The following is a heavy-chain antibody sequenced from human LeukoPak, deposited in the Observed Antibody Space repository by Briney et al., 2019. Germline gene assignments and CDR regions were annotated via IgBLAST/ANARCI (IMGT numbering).Heavy chain of an antibody. Sequence: ASVKVSCKASGYTFTGHYMHWVRQAPGQGVEWMGCINPNSGGTNYAQNFQGRVTMTRDTSISTAYMELSRLRSDDTAVYYCARIVAETYYDFWSGYPIFDYWRQGTLVPVPS. CDR3: ARIVAETYYDFWSGYPIFDY. J-gene: IGHJ4*02. CDR1: GYTFTGHY. V-gene: IGHV1-2*02. CDR2: INPNSGGT. D-gene: IGHD3-3*01.